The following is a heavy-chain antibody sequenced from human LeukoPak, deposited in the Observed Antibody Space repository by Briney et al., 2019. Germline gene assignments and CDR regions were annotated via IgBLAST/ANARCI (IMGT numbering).Heavy chain of an antibody. CDR1: VGSISSYY. J-gene: IGHJ4*02. CDR3: ARGDRRWGSSDY. D-gene: IGHD5-24*01. CDR2: IYYSGST. Sequence: SETLSLTCTVSVGSISSYYWSWIRQPRRKGQEWIGYIYYSGSTNYSHSLKSRVTISVDTSKNQFSLKLSSVTAADTAVYYCARGDRRWGSSDYWGQGTLVTVSS. V-gene: IGHV4-59*01.